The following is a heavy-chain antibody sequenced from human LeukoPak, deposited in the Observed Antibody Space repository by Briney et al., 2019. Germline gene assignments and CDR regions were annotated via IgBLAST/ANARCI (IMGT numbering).Heavy chain of an antibody. CDR2: IWYDGSNK. Sequence: PGGSLRLSCAASGFTFSSYGMHWVRQAPGKGLEWVAVIWYDGSNKYYADSVKGRFTISRDNSKNTLYLQMNSLRAEDTAVYYCASGIAAAGPGYYGMDVWGQGTTVTVSS. J-gene: IGHJ6*02. CDR3: ASGIAAAGPGYYGMDV. V-gene: IGHV3-33*01. D-gene: IGHD6-13*01. CDR1: GFTFSSYG.